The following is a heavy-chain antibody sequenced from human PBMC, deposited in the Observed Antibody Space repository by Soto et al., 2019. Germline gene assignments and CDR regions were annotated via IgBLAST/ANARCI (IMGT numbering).Heavy chain of an antibody. CDR1: GASSSSSSYF. J-gene: IGHJ5*02. Sequence: QLQLQASGPGVAKPLETRSLNCTVSGASSSSSSYFWAWIRRTPGKGLEWIAVIAHRGTTYKYPALKRGVPISLHASKPPSSLNLGSVHAADTTLFNCSRRAPEGFDPWGQGNLVTVSS. V-gene: IGHV4-39*01. CDR3: SRRAPEGFDP. CDR2: IAHRGTT.